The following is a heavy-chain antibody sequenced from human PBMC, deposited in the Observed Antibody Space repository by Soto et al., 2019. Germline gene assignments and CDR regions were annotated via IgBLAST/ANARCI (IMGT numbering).Heavy chain of an antibody. V-gene: IGHV3-33*01. CDR2: MWDDGTNE. D-gene: IGHD6-6*01. CDR3: ARREEYYIDS. Sequence: QVHLVESGGGVVQPGRSLRLSCAAAGFTFSNFGMHWVRQAPGKGLEWVGIMWDDGTNEYYADSVKGRFTISRDISKSTLYLQMDSLRVEDTAVYYCARREEYYIDSWGQGTLVTVSS. J-gene: IGHJ4*02. CDR1: GFTFSNFG.